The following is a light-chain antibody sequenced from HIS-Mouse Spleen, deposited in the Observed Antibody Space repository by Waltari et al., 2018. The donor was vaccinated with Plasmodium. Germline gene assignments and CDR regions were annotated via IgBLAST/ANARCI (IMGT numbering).Light chain of an antibody. Sequence: SYELTQPSSVSVSPGQTARITCSGDVLAKKKYARWFQPKPGQAPVLVIDKDSERPSGIPERFSGSSSGTTVTLTISGAQVEDEADYYCYSAADNNRVFGGGTKLTVL. CDR2: KDS. J-gene: IGLJ3*02. V-gene: IGLV3-27*01. CDR1: VLAKKKY. CDR3: YSAADNNRV.